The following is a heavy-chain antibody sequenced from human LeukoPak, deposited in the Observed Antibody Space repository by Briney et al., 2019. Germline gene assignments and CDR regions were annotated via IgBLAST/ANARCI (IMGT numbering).Heavy chain of an antibody. CDR3: ARGRYFDWSRRTVSWFAP. V-gene: IGHV4-30-2*01. D-gene: IGHD3-9*01. CDR1: GGSISSGGYS. CDR2: IYHSGST. J-gene: IGHJ5*02. Sequence: SQTLSLTCAVSGGSISSGGYSWSWIRQPPGKGLEWIGYIYHSGSTYYNPALKSRVTISVDRSKTQFSLKLSSVTAADTAVYYCARGRYFDWSRRTVSWFAPWGQGTLVTVSS.